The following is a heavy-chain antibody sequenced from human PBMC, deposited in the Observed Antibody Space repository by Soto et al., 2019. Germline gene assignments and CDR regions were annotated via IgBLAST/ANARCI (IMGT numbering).Heavy chain of an antibody. V-gene: IGHV3-7*01. Sequence: GGSLRLSCAASGFTFSSYWMSWVRQAPGKGLEWVANIKQDGSEKYYVDSVKGRFTISRDNAKNSLYLQMNSLRAEDTAVYYCARDGEESSSWYNPYYYYYGMDVWGQGTTVTVSS. CDR3: ARDGEESSSWYNPYYYYYGMDV. CDR1: GFTFSSYW. J-gene: IGHJ6*02. D-gene: IGHD6-13*01. CDR2: IKQDGSEK.